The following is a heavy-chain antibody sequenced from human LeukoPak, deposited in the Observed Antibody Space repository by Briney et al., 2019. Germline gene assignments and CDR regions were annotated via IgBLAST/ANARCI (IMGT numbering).Heavy chain of an antibody. J-gene: IGHJ3*02. Sequence: SETLSLTCTVSGGSISSYYWSWIRQPPGKGLEWIGYIYYSGSTNYNPSLKSRVTISADTSKNQFSLKLSSVTAADTAVYYCARGGYSYAFDIWGQGTMVTVSS. V-gene: IGHV4-59*12. CDR2: IYYSGST. CDR3: ARGGYSYAFDI. CDR1: GGSISSYY. D-gene: IGHD5-18*01.